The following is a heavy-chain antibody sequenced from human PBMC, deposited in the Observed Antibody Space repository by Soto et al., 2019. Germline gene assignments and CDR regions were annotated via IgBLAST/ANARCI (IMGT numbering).Heavy chain of an antibody. CDR1: GFTFSDYW. J-gene: IGHJ6*03. D-gene: IGHD6-19*01. Sequence: GGSLRLSCAASGFTFSDYWMHWVRQAPGKGLEWVSRIKRDGSTTNYADSVKGRFTISRDNAKNTLYLEMNSLRAEDTADYYCERRKEGIMAGRFYYYYYMDVWGKGTTVTVSS. CDR3: ERRKEGIMAGRFYYYYYMDV. V-gene: IGHV3-74*01. CDR2: IKRDGSTT.